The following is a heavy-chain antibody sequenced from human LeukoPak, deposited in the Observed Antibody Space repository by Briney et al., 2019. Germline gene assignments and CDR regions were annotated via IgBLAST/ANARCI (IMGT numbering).Heavy chain of an antibody. CDR2: IHTSGNT. CDR1: GDSVSSGTYY. D-gene: IGHD1-1*01. CDR3: VRDWNGDYFDY. V-gene: IGHV4-61*02. Sequence: SETLSLTCIVSGDSVSSGTYYWTWLRQPAGKGLEWIGRIHTSGNTNYSPSLKSRVTISRDTSKNQFSLRLTSVSAADTAVYYCVRDWNGDYFDYWGQGTLVTVSS. J-gene: IGHJ4*02.